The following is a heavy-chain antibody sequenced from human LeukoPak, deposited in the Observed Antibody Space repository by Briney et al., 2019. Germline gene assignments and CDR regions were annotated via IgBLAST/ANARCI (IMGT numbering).Heavy chain of an antibody. D-gene: IGHD3-22*01. Sequence: GGSLRLSCAASGFTFSNAWMSWVRQAPGKGLEWVGRIKSKTDGGATHYAAPVKGRFTISRDDSKNTLYLQMNSLKTEDTAVYYCTTEAYYYDSGAIKYFDYWGQGTLVAVSS. CDR2: IKSKTDGGAT. CDR1: GFTFSNAW. J-gene: IGHJ4*02. CDR3: TTEAYYYDSGAIKYFDY. V-gene: IGHV3-15*01.